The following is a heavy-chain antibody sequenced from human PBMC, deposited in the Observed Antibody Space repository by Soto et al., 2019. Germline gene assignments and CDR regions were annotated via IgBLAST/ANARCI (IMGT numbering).Heavy chain of an antibody. V-gene: IGHV3-7*01. CDR3: ARDREYSSGWYYYYYGMDV. CDR2: IKQDGSEK. J-gene: IGHJ6*02. D-gene: IGHD6-19*01. CDR1: GFTFSSYW. Sequence: LRLSCAASGFTFSSYWMSWVRQAPGKGLEWVANIKQDGSEKYYVDSVRGRFTISRDNAKNSLYLQMNSLRAEDTAVYYCARDREYSSGWYYYYYGMDVWGQGTTVTVSS.